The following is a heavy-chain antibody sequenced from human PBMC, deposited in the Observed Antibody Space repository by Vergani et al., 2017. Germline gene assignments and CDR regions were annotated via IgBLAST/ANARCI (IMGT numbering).Heavy chain of an antibody. J-gene: IGHJ1*01. CDR2: INPDDSHI. D-gene: IGHD3-22*01. CDR3: ARPGLVVGFQH. Sequence: EVQLVQSGAEVKKPGESLKISCKGSGYSFNSYWIGWVRQMPGKGLEWMGIINPDDSHIRYSPSFQGQVTISADKSTGTAYLQWSSLKASDTAIYYCARPGLVVGFQHWGQGTLVTVSS. CDR1: GYSFNSYW. V-gene: IGHV5-51*03.